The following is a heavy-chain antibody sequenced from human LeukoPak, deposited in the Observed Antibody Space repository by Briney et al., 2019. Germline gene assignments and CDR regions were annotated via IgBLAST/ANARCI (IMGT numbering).Heavy chain of an antibody. D-gene: IGHD3-3*01. CDR3: ARDELRFERHSDY. CDR1: GFTFSTYN. CDR2: ITSSSSYT. Sequence: PGGSLRLSCAASGFTFSTYNMNWVRQAPGKGLEWVSSITSSSSYTFYADSVKGRFTISRDNAKNSLYLQMNSLRAEDTAVYYCARDELRFERHSDYWGQGTLVTVSS. J-gene: IGHJ4*02. V-gene: IGHV3-21*01.